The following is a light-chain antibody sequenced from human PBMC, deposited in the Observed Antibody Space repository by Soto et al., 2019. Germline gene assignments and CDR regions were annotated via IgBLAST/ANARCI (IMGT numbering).Light chain of an antibody. Sequence: QAVVTQPPSVPGAPGQRVTISCTGSSSNIGAGYDVHWYQQLPGTAPKLLIYGNSNRPSGVPDRFSGSKSGTSASLAITGLQAEEEADYYCQSYDSSLSGWVFGGGTKVTVL. CDR1: SSNIGAGYD. CDR3: QSYDSSLSGWV. V-gene: IGLV1-40*01. CDR2: GNS. J-gene: IGLJ3*02.